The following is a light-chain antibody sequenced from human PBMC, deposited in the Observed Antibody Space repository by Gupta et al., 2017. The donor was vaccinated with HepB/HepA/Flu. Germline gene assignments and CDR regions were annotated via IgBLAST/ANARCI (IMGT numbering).Light chain of an antibody. Sequence: EIVLTQSPGTLSLSPGERATLSCRASQSVRSNYLAWYQQKPGQAPRLLIYGATSRASGTPDRFNGSGSGTDFTLTISRLEPEDFAVYCCQQDGSSPITFGQGTRLEIK. CDR1: QSVRSNY. V-gene: IGKV3-20*01. CDR3: QQDGSSPIT. J-gene: IGKJ5*01. CDR2: GAT.